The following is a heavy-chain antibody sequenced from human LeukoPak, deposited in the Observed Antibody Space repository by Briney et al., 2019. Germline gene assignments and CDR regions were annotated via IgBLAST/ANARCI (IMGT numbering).Heavy chain of an antibody. J-gene: IGHJ4*02. CDR3: ARVKDYVWGSYRTYYFDY. CDR1: GGSISSYY. CDR2: IYYRGST. V-gene: IGHV4-59*01. Sequence: KTSETLSLTCSVSGGSISSYYWSWIRQPPGKGLEWIGYIYYRGSTNYNPSLKSRVTISVDTSKNQFSLKLSSVTAADTAVYYCARVKDYVWGSYRTYYFDYWGQGILVTVSS. D-gene: IGHD3-16*02.